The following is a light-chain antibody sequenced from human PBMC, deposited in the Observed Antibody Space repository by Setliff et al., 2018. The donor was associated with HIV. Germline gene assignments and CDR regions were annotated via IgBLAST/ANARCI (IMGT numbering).Light chain of an antibody. CDR3: QVWDSGSDHAV. CDR2: SDG. J-gene: IGLJ2*01. V-gene: IGLV3-21*04. CDR1: NLGTKS. Sequence: SYELTQPPSVSVAPGKTATITCGGNNLGTKSVHWYQQKPGQAPILVIYSDGDRTSDIPARFSGSKSGSTATLTITWVEAGDEADYYCQVWDSGSDHAVFGGGTKVTV.